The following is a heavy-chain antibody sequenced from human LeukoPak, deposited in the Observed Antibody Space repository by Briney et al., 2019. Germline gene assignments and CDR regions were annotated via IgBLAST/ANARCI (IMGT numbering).Heavy chain of an antibody. J-gene: IGHJ6*03. CDR3: ARGYCSGGSCYSYYYYNYMDV. V-gene: IGHV4-39*07. Sequence: SETLSLTCSVSGGSISRSSYYWGWIRQPPGKGLEWIGNIYYSGSSYYNPSLKSRVTISVDTSKNQFSLKLSSVTAADTAVYYCARGYCSGGSCYSYYYYNYMDVWGKGTTVTVSS. CDR1: GGSISRSSYY. CDR2: IYYSGSS. D-gene: IGHD2-15*01.